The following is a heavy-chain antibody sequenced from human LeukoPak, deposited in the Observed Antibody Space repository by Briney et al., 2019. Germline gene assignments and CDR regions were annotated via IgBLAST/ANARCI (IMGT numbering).Heavy chain of an antibody. V-gene: IGHV3-30*03. D-gene: IGHD3-3*01. J-gene: IGHJ6*02. CDR1: GFTFSTYG. CDR2: ISHDGGEK. CDR3: ARRMSRISTSMDV. Sequence: GGSLRLSCTASGFTFSTYGMNWVRQAPGKGLEWVAVISHDGGEKYSAASVKGRFTISRDNSKNTLYLQMNSLKVEDTAVYYCARRMSRISTSMDVWGQGTTVTVSS.